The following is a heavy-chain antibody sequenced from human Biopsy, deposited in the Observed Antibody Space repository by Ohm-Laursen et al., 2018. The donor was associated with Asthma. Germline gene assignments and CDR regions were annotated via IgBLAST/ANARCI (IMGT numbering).Heavy chain of an antibody. Sequence: PTQTLTLTCTVSGFSLRNARMGVTWIRQPPGKALEWLSHIFSKEEKSYSTSLKSRITISKDTAKSQVVLTMSNMDPLDTATYYCARVVNYDFRSGYWFDPWGQGTLVTVSS. CDR2: IFSKEEK. CDR1: GFSLRNARMG. J-gene: IGHJ5*02. D-gene: IGHD3-3*01. V-gene: IGHV2-26*01. CDR3: ARVVNYDFRSGYWFDP.